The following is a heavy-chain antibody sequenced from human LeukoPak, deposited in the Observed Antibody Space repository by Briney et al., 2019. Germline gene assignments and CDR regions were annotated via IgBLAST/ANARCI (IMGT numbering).Heavy chain of an antibody. J-gene: IGHJ3*02. CDR1: GYSHISGYY. D-gene: IGHD6-13*01. Sequence: PSETLSLTCTVSGYSHISGYYWGWIRQPPGKGLEWIGSISHSGSTYYNPSLRSRVTIQVETPKKQFSLNLSSLTAADAAVYYCARSGYSSSWAMEDAFDIWGQGTMVTVSS. CDR2: ISHSGST. CDR3: ARSGYSSSWAMEDAFDI. V-gene: IGHV4-38-2*02.